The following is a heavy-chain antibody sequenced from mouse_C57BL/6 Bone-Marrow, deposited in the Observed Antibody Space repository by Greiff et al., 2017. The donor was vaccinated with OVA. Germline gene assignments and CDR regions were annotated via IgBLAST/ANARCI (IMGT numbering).Heavy chain of an antibody. CDR3: ARPEDPVVAPYAMDY. D-gene: IGHD1-1*01. J-gene: IGHJ4*01. Sequence: EVKLMESGGGLVQPGGSLKLSCAASGIDFSRYWMSWVRRAPGKGLEWIGEINPDSSTINYAPSLKDKFIISRDNAKNTLYLQMSKVRSEDTALYYCARPEDPVVAPYAMDYWGQGTSVTVSS. CDR2: INPDSSTI. V-gene: IGHV4-1*01. CDR1: GIDFSRYW.